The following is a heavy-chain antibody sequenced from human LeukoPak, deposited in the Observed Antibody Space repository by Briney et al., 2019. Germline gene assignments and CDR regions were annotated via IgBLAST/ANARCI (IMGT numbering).Heavy chain of an antibody. CDR1: GYTFTGYY. Sequence: ASVKVSCKASGYTFTGYYMHWVRQAPGQGLEWMGWINPNSGGTNYAQKFQGRVTMTRDTSISTAYMELSRLRSDDTAVYYCARVRYGDHYFDYWGQGTLVTVSS. D-gene: IGHD4-17*01. V-gene: IGHV1-2*02. J-gene: IGHJ4*02. CDR2: INPNSGGT. CDR3: ARVRYGDHYFDY.